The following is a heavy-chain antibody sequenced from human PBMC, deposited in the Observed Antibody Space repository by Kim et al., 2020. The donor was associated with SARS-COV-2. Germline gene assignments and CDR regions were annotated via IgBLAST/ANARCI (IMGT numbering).Heavy chain of an antibody. CDR2: IWYDGSNK. J-gene: IGHJ6*02. CDR3: AKDLALGSYYYYSGMDV. CDR1: GFTFSSYG. Sequence: GGSLRLSCTASGFTFSSYGMHWVRQAPGKGLEWVGVIWYDGSNKYYEDSVKGRFTISRDNSKNTLYLQMNSLRAEATAVYYCAKDLALGSYYYYSGMDVWGQGTTFTVSS. V-gene: IGHV3-33*06. D-gene: IGHD3-16*02.